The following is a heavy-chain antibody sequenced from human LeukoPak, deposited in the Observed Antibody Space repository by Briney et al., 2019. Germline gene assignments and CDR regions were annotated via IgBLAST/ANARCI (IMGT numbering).Heavy chain of an antibody. CDR1: GGSISSYY. V-gene: IGHV4-4*09. D-gene: IGHD2-2*01. Sequence: SETLSLTCTVSGGSISSYYWSWIRQPPGKGLEWIGYIYTSGSTNYNPSLKSRVTISVDTSKNQFSLKLSSVTAADTAVYYCARDTTAASPNFDYWGQGTLVTVSS. CDR3: ARDTTAASPNFDY. J-gene: IGHJ4*02. CDR2: IYTSGST.